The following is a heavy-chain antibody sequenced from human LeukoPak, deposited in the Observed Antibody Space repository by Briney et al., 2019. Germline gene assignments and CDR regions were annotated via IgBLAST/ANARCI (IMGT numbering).Heavy chain of an antibody. J-gene: IGHJ4*02. CDR3: ARRGYFDSTGYLNY. CDR2: IYHSGST. Sequence: ASETLPLTCAVSGGSISSSDWWIWVRQPPGKGLEWIGEIYHSGSTNYSPSLKSRVTISVDKSKNQFSLKLSSVTAADMAVYFCARRGYFDSTGYLNYWGQGTLVTVSS. D-gene: IGHD3-22*01. V-gene: IGHV4-4*02. CDR1: GGSISSSDW.